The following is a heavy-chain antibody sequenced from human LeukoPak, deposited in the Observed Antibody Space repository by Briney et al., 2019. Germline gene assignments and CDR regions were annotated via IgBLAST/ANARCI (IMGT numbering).Heavy chain of an antibody. CDR2: ISYSGST. CDR3: ARSVNIVVEYYFDY. J-gene: IGHJ4*02. CDR1: GGSISSSSYF. Sequence: SETLSLTCTVSGGSISSSSYFWGWIRQPPGKGLEWIGSISYSGSTYYNPSLKSRFTISVGTSKNQFSLKLNSVTAADTAVYYCARSVNIVVEYYFDYWGQGTLVTVSS. D-gene: IGHD2-15*01. V-gene: IGHV4-39*01.